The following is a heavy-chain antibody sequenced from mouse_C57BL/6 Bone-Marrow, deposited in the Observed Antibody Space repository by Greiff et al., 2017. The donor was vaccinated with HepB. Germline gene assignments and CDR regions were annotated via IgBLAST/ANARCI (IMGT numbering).Heavy chain of an antibody. D-gene: IGHD2-5*01. CDR3: ARIDYSNLYAMDY. J-gene: IGHJ4*01. CDR1: GYTFTDYN. Sequence: EVQRVESGPELVKPGASVKIPCKASGYTFTDYNMDWVKQSHGKSLEWIGDINPNNGGTIYNQKFKGKATLTVDKSSSTAYMEQRSLTSEDTAVYYCARIDYSNLYAMDYWGQGTSVTVSS. V-gene: IGHV1-18*01. CDR2: INPNNGGT.